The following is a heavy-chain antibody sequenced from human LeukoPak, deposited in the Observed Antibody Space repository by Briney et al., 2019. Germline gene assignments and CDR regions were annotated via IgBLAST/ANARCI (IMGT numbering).Heavy chain of an antibody. Sequence: GGSLRLSCAASGFTVSDNYMSWVRQAPGKGLEWVSVIFSGGNTYYADSVEGRFTISRDNSKNTLYLQMNSLRAEDTAVYYCAREPYDSGTHYFDYWGQGTLVTVSS. D-gene: IGHD3-10*01. CDR3: AREPYDSGTHYFDY. J-gene: IGHJ4*02. V-gene: IGHV3-66*01. CDR1: GFTVSDNY. CDR2: IFSGGNT.